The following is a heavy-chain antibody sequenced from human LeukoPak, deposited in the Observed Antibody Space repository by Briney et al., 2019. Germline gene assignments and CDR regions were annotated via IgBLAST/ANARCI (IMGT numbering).Heavy chain of an antibody. CDR1: GGSISSGSHY. J-gene: IGHJ4*02. V-gene: IGHV4-61*02. Sequence: SETLSLTCTVSGGSISSGSHYWSWIRQPAGKGLEWIGRIYTSGSTNYNPSLKSRVTISVDTSKNQLSLKLSSVTAADTAVYYCAREASGYSYGYLFSFGRGSYFDYWGQGTLVTVSS. D-gene: IGHD5-18*01. CDR3: AREASGYSYGYLFSFGRGSYFDY. CDR2: IYTSGST.